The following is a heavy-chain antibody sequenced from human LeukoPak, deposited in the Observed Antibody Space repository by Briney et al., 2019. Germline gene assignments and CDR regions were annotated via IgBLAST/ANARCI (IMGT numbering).Heavy chain of an antibody. D-gene: IGHD4-17*01. Sequence: PSETLSLTCAVYGGSLSGYYWSWLRQPPGKGLEWIGEINHSERSNYNPSLKSRVTISVGTSKNQFSLKLSSVTAADTAVYYCAREGSTETTSFDDWGQGTLVTVSS. V-gene: IGHV4-34*01. J-gene: IGHJ4*02. CDR1: GGSLSGYY. CDR3: AREGSTETTSFDD. CDR2: INHSERS.